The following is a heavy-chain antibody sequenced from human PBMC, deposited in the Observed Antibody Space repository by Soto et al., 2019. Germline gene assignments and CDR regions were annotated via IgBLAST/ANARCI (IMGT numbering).Heavy chain of an antibody. J-gene: IGHJ4*02. CDR2: IYYSGST. CDR1: GGSISSYY. V-gene: IGHV4-59*01. D-gene: IGHD6-6*01. CDR3: AGEGGEYSSSFFDY. Sequence: QVQLQESGPGLVKPSETLSLTCTVSGGSISSYYWSWIRQPPGKGLEWIGYIYYSGSTNYNPSLKSRVTVSVDTSKNQFPLKLSSVAAADTAVYYCAGEGGEYSSSFFDYWGQGTLVTVSS.